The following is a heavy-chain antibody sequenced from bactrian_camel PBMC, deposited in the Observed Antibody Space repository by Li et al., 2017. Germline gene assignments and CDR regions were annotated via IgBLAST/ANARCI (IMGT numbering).Heavy chain of an antibody. CDR1: GFTFDDSD. V-gene: IGHV3S63*01. Sequence: HVQLVESGGGSVQAGETLRLSCTASGFTFDDSDMGWYRQAPGNECELVSTRSSEGTTYYADVVKGRFTISRDNAMNTLYLQLNSLKTEDTAMYYCAKASDSLVVLTSPEYNFWGQGTQVTVS. CDR3: AKASDSLVVLTSPEYNF. J-gene: IGHJ4*01. CDR2: TRSSEGTT. D-gene: IGHD2*01.